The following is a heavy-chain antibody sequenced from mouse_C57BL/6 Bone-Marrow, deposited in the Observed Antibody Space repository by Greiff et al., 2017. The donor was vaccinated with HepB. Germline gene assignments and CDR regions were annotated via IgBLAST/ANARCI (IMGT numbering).Heavy chain of an antibody. Sequence: EVKLMESGPGLVKPSQSLSLTCSVTGYSITSGYYWNWIRQFPGNKLEWMGYISYDGSNNYNPSLKNRISITRDTSKNQFFLKLNSVTTEDTATYYCARVYYDYDDWGQGTTLTVSS. D-gene: IGHD2-4*01. CDR1: GYSITSGYY. V-gene: IGHV3-6*01. J-gene: IGHJ2*01. CDR3: ARVYYDYDD. CDR2: ISYDGSN.